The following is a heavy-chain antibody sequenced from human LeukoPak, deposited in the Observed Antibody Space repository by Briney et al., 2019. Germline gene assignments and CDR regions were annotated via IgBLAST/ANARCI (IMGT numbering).Heavy chain of an antibody. CDR1: GGSFSGYY. CDR2: INHSGST. V-gene: IGHV4-34*01. CDR3: ARYDYGDCWFDP. Sequence: KSSETLSLTCAVYGGSFSGYYWSWIRQPPGKGLEWIGEINHSGSTNYNPSLMSRVTISVDTSKNQFSLKLSSVTAADTALYYCARYDYGDCWFDPWGQGTLVTVSS. J-gene: IGHJ5*02. D-gene: IGHD4-17*01.